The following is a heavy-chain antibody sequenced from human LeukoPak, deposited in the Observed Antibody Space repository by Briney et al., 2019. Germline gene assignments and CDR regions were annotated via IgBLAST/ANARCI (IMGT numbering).Heavy chain of an antibody. CDR2: ISAYNGNT. Sequence: AXVKVSCKASGXTFTSYGISWVRQAPGQGLEWRGWISAYNGNTNYAQKLQGRVTMTTDISTSTAYMELRSLRSDDTAVYYCARVRRDYVWGSYPDYWGQGTLVTVSS. J-gene: IGHJ4*02. CDR1: GXTFTSYG. CDR3: ARVRRDYVWGSYPDY. D-gene: IGHD3-16*01. V-gene: IGHV1-18*01.